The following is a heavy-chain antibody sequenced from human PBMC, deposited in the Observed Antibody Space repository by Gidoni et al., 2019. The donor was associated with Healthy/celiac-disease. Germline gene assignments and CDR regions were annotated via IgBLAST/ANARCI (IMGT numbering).Heavy chain of an antibody. CDR1: GFTFSSYA. J-gene: IGHJ6*03. V-gene: IGHV3-30-3*01. CDR2: ISYDGSNK. CDR3: ARVQSYYYYYMDV. Sequence: QVQLVESGGGVVQPGRSLRLSCAASGFTFSSYAMPWVRQAPGKGLEWVAVISYDGSNKYYADSVKGRFTISRDNSKNTLYLQMNSLRAEDTAVYYCARVQSYYYYYMDVWGKGTTVTVSS.